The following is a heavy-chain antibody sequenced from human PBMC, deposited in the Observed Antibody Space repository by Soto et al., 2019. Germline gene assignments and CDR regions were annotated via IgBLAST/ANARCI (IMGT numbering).Heavy chain of an antibody. CDR1: GGSISSYY. Sequence: SETLSLTCTVSGGSISSYYWSWIRQPPGKGLEWIGYIYYSGSTNYNPSLKSRVTISVDTSKNQFSLKLSSVTAADTAVYYCARDPVSWNYGSYYYYGMDVWGQGTTVTVSS. V-gene: IGHV4-59*01. J-gene: IGHJ6*02. CDR3: ARDPVSWNYGSYYYYGMDV. D-gene: IGHD1-7*01. CDR2: IYYSGST.